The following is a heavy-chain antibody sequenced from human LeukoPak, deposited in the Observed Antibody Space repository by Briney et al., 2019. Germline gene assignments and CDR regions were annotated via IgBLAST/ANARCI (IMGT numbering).Heavy chain of an antibody. CDR1: GGSISSYY. CDR2: IYYSGST. J-gene: IGHJ6*03. V-gene: IGHV4-59*01. D-gene: IGHD5-18*01. CDR3: AGSARGYSYGYGMDYYYYYMDV. Sequence: SETLSLTCTVSGGSISSYYWSWIRQPPGKGLEWIGYIYYSGSTNYNPSLKSRVTISVDTSKNQFSLKLSSVTAADTAVYYCAGSARGYSYGYGMDYYYYYMDVWGKGTTVTISS.